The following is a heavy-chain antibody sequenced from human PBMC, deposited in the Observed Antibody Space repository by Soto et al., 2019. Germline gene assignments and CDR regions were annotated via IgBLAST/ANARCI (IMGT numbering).Heavy chain of an antibody. CDR3: TGGGAIVVMTAPFDL. V-gene: IGHV1-46*03. D-gene: IGHD2-21*02. CDR2: INAGGGYT. Sequence: QVQLVQSGAEVKKPGASVKVSCKASGYIFTNYYMHWVRQAPGQGLEWMGTINAGGGYTTYAQRFQGRVTMTRNTSTSTVSMELSSLRYEDTALYYCTGGGAIVVMTAPFDLWGQGTLVTVSS. J-gene: IGHJ5*02. CDR1: GYIFTNYY.